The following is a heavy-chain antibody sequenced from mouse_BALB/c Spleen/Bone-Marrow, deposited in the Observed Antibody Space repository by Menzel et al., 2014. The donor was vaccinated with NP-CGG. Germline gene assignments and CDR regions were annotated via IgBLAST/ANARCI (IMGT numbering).Heavy chain of an antibody. V-gene: IGHV7-3*02. J-gene: IGHJ2*01. CDR3: ARDKGRVFFDY. Sequence: EVKVVDSGGGLVQPGGSLGLSCATSGFTFTDYYMNWVRQPPGKALEWLGFIRHKANGYTTEYSASVKSRFTISRDNSQNILYLQMNTLRVDDSATYYCARDKGRVFFDYWGQGTTLTVSS. CDR1: GFTFTDYY. CDR2: IRHKANGYTT.